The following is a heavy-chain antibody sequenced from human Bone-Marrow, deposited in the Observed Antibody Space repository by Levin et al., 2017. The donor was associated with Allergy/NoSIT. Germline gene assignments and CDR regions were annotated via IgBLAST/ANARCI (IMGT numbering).Heavy chain of an antibody. J-gene: IGHJ6*02. Sequence: SGPTLVKPTRTLTLTCTFSGFSLSTSGMCVSWVRQPPGKALEWLARIDWDDDKYYSTSLKTRLTISKDTSKNQVVLTMTNMDPVDTATYYCARIRRFSNYDYRYGMDVWGQGTTVTVSS. CDR2: IDWDDDK. D-gene: IGHD4-11*01. CDR3: ARIRRFSNYDYRYGMDV. V-gene: IGHV2-70*11. CDR1: GFSLSTSGMC.